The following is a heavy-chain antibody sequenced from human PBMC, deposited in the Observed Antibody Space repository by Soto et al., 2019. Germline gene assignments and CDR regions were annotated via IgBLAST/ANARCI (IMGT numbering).Heavy chain of an antibody. CDR3: AKDSPLSGRYQDLDY. CDR1: GFTFSDFA. Sequence: PGGSLRLSCVASGFTFSDFAMTWVRQAPGEGLEWVSALTPGGETTHYVDSVRGRFTISRDNAKNTLYLEINSLTAADTAVYYCAKDSPLSGRYQDLDYWGQGTLVTVSS. D-gene: IGHD1-26*01. CDR2: LTPGGETT. V-gene: IGHV3-23*01. J-gene: IGHJ4*02.